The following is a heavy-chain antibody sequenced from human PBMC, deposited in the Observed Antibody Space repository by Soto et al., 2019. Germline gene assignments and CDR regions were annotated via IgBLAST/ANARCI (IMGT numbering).Heavy chain of an antibody. D-gene: IGHD2-15*01. CDR1: GFTFSNYG. CDR2: ISYDGSNK. Sequence: PGGSLRLSCVASGFTFSNYGMHWVRQAPGKGLEWVAVISYDGSNKYYSDSVKGRFTISRDNSKNTLYLQMSSLRTEDTALYYCAKLDEGGLQYAYYAMDVWGQVTTVTISS. V-gene: IGHV3-30*18. J-gene: IGHJ6*02. CDR3: AKLDEGGLQYAYYAMDV.